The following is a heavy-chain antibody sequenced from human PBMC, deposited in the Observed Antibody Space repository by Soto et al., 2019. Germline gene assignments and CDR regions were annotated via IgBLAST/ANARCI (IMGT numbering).Heavy chain of an antibody. CDR3: ARCPPITMIAFDI. CDR1: GFTFSSYG. Sequence: GGSLRLSCAASGFTFSSYGMHWVRQAPGKGLEWVAVIWYDGSNKYYADSVKGRFTISRDNSKNTLYLQMNSLRAEDTAVYYCARCPPITMIAFDIWGQGTMVTVSS. CDR2: IWYDGSNK. D-gene: IGHD3-22*01. J-gene: IGHJ3*02. V-gene: IGHV3-33*01.